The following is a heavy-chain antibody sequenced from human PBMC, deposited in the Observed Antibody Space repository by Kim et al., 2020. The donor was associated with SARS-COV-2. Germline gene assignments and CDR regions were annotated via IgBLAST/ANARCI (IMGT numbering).Heavy chain of an antibody. CDR3: ARFGHSSGWALDY. CDR2: IYYSGST. CDR1: GGSVSSGSYY. J-gene: IGHJ4*02. D-gene: IGHD6-19*01. V-gene: IGHV4-61*01. Sequence: SETLSLTCTVSGGSVSSGSYYWSWIRQPPGKGLEWIGYIYYSGSTNYNPSLKSRVTISVDTSKNQFSLKLSSVTAADTAVYYCARFGHSSGWALDYWGQGTLVTVSS.